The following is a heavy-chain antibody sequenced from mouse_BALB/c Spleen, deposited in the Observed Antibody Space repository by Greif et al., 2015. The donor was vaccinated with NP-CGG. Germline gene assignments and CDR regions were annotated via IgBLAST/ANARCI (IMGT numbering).Heavy chain of an antibody. D-gene: IGHD2-1*01. J-gene: IGHJ4*01. V-gene: IGHV1-69*02. CDR1: GYTFTSYW. Sequence: VQLQQSGAELVKPGASVKLSCKASGYTFTSYWMHWVKQRPGQGLEWIGEIDPSDSYTNYNQKFKGKATLTVDKSSSTAYMQLGSLTSEDSAVYYCARGGGNSYYAMDYWGQGTSVTVSS. CDR3: ARGGGNSYYAMDY. CDR2: IDPSDSYT.